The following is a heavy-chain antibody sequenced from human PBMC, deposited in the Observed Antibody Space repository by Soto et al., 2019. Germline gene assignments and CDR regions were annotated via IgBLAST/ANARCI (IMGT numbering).Heavy chain of an antibody. J-gene: IGHJ4*02. CDR2: IDHTGSA. V-gene: IGHV4-30-2*01. Sequence: PSETLSLTCSVSGDSLTSGGYSWSWIRQPPRRGLEWIGYIDHTGSASYSPSLKGRVTISVDKSKNQFSLSLNSVTAADTAIYYCARAHYGPSGYYFDSWGQGSLVTVSS. CDR3: ARAHYGPSGYYFDS. CDR1: GDSLTSGGYS. D-gene: IGHD3-22*01.